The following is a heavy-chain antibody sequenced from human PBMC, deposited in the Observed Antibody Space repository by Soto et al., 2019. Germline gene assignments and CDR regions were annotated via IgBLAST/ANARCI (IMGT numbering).Heavy chain of an antibody. V-gene: IGHV1-24*01. CDR3: ATERIIPAAGIPRRAFDI. CDR1: GYTLTELS. J-gene: IGHJ3*02. D-gene: IGHD6-13*01. CDR2: FDPEDGET. Sequence: GASVKVSCKVSGYTLTELSMHWVRQAPGKGIEWMGGFDPEDGETIYAQKFQGRVTMTEDTSTDTAYMELRSLRSEDTAVYYCATERIIPAAGIPRRAFDICHQRTRVT.